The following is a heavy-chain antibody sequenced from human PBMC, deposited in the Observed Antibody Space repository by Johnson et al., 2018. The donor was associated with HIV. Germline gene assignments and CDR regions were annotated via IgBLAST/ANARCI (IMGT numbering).Heavy chain of an antibody. J-gene: IGHJ3*02. Sequence: QVQLVESGGGVVQPGRSLRLSCAASGFTFSSYGMHWVRQAPGKGLEWVAVISYDGSNKYYPDSVKGRFTISRDNAKNSLFLQMNSLRAEDTAIYYCTRVGDSSSSLGAFDIWGQGTMVTVSS. D-gene: IGHD6-6*01. CDR2: ISYDGSNK. CDR3: TRVGDSSSSLGAFDI. CDR1: GFTFSSYG. V-gene: IGHV3-30*12.